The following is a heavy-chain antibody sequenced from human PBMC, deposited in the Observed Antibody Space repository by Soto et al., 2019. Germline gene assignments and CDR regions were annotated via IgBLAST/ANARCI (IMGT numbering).Heavy chain of an antibody. CDR1: GFSLSTGGVG. J-gene: IGHJ4*02. CDR3: AHLPPCADYNLDY. CDR2: TYWNGET. D-gene: IGHD1-20*01. Sequence: QITLKESGPTLVKPTQTLTLTCNFSGFSLSTGGVGVAWVRQPPGKALEWLTLTYWNGETRTSPSLENRLTVTKDASKNHVALTMTNMDPVDPATYYCAHLPPCADYNLDYWGQGIRVTVSA. V-gene: IGHV2-5*01.